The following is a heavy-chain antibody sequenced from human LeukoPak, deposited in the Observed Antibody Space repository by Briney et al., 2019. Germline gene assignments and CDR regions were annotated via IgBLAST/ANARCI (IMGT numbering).Heavy chain of an antibody. CDR1: GFTFGGYA. CDR3: TRDPRITIFGVVPDP. D-gene: IGHD3-3*01. Sequence: GGSLRLSCTASGFTFGGYAMSWVRQAPGKGLEWVGFIRSKAYGGTTEYAASVKGRFTISRDDSKSIAYLQMNSLKTEDTAVYYCTRDPRITIFGVVPDPWGQGTLVTVSS. V-gene: IGHV3-49*04. CDR2: IRSKAYGGTT. J-gene: IGHJ5*02.